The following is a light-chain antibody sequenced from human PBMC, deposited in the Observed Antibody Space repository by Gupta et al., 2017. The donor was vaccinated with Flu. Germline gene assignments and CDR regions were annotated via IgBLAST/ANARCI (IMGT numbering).Light chain of an antibody. CDR2: AAS. V-gene: IGKV1-39*01. CDR1: QSISSY. Sequence: DIQMTQSPSSLSASVGDRVTITCRASQSISSYLNWYQQKPGKAPKLLIYAASSLQRGVTSRFSGSGAGTDFTLTISSRQPEDFATYYCQQRYSNPYMYTFGQGTKLEIK. J-gene: IGKJ2*01. CDR3: QQRYSNPYMYT.